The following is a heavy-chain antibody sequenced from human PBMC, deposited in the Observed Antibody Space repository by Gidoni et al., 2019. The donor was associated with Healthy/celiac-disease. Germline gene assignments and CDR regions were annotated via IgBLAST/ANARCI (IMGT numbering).Heavy chain of an antibody. J-gene: IGHJ6*02. D-gene: IGHD1-1*01. V-gene: IGHV1-69*06. CDR3: AGPDENGTTRYYYYGRDV. CDR1: GGTFSRSA. CDR2: TIPIFGTA. Sequence: QVQLVQSGAEVKNPGSSVKVSCKASGGTFSRSAISWVRQAPGQGLEWMGGTIPIFGTANDAQKLQGRVTITAEKSTSPAYMELSSLRSEDTAVYYWAGPDENGTTRYYYYGRDVWGQGTTVTVSS.